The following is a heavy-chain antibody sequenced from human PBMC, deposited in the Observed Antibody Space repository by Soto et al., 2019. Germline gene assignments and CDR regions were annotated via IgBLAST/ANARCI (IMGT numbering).Heavy chain of an antibody. J-gene: IGHJ1*01. CDR3: AKDALRGYSSCWFLIYLQH. Sequence: EVQLVESGGGLVQPGRSLRLSCAASGFTFDDYAMHWVRQAPGKGLEWVSGISWNSGSIGYADSVKGRFTISRDNAKNSLYLLMNSLRAEDTALYYCAKDALRGYSSCWFLIYLQHWGQGTLVTVSS. V-gene: IGHV3-9*01. D-gene: IGHD6-19*01. CDR1: GFTFDDYA. CDR2: ISWNSGSI.